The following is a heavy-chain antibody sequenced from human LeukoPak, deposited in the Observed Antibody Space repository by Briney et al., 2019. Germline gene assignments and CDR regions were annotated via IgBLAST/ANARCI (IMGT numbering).Heavy chain of an antibody. J-gene: IGHJ4*02. V-gene: IGHV1-69*13. CDR3: ARGPITTRSHFDY. CDR1: GGTFSSYA. Sequence: SVKVSCKASGGTFSSYAISWVRQASGQGLEWMGGIIPIFATANYAQKFQGRVTITADESTSTAYMALSSLRSEDTAVYYCARGPITTRSHFDYWGQGTLVTVSS. D-gene: IGHD3-22*01. CDR2: IIPIFATA.